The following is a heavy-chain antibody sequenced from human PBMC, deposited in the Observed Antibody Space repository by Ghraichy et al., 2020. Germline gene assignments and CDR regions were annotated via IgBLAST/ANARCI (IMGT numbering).Heavy chain of an antibody. CDR3: ATSIAARRSLDC. Sequence: GGSLRLSCAASGFTFSSYSMNWVRQAPGKGLEWVSYISSSGSTIYYADSVKGRFTISRDNAKNSLYLQMNSLRAEDTAVYYCATSIAARRSLDCWGQGTLVTVSS. J-gene: IGHJ4*02. V-gene: IGHV3-48*04. D-gene: IGHD6-6*01. CDR2: ISSSGSTI. CDR1: GFTFSSYS.